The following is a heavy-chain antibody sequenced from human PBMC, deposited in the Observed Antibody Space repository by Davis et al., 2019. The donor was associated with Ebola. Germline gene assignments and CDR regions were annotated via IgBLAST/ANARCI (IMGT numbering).Heavy chain of an antibody. CDR2: IKQDGSEK. CDR1: GFTFINAW. CDR3: ARDQQVGATSAFDI. V-gene: IGHV3-7*01. D-gene: IGHD1-26*01. Sequence: GGSLRLSCAASGFTFINAWMNWVRQSPGKGLEWVANIKQDGSEKYYVDSVKGRFTISRDNAKNSLYLQMNSLRAEDTAVYYCARDQQVGATSAFDIWGQGTMVTVSS. J-gene: IGHJ3*02.